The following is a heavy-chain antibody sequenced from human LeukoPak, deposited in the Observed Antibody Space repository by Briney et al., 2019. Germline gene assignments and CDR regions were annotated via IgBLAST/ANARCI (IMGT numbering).Heavy chain of an antibody. V-gene: IGHV3-21*01. CDR2: ISSSSSYI. CDR1: GFTFSSYS. CDR3: ARVPNRYVGPVHDAFDI. D-gene: IGHD1-26*01. J-gene: IGHJ3*02. Sequence: GGSLRLSCAASGFTFSSYSMNWVRQAPGKGLEWVSSISSSSSYIYYADSVKGRFTISRDNAKNSLYLQMNSLRAEDTAVYYCARVPNRYVGPVHDAFDIWGQGTMVTVSS.